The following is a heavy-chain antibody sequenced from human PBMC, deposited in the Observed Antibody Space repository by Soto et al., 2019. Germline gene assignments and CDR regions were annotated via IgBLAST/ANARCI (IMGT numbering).Heavy chain of an antibody. CDR2: IVPILVIA. Sequence: QVQLVQSGAEVRKPGSSVKVSCKASGGTFSSYTISWVRQAPGQGLEWMGRIVPILVIANYAQKFQGRVTITADKSTSTAYMELSSLRSEDTAVYYCAREGSSPGTTSDDCDYWGQGTLVTVSS. V-gene: IGHV1-69*08. J-gene: IGHJ4*02. D-gene: IGHD1-1*01. CDR3: AREGSSPGTTSDDCDY. CDR1: GGTFSSYT.